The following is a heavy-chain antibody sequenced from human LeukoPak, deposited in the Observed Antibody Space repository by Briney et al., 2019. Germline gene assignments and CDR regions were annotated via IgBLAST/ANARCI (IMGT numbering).Heavy chain of an antibody. D-gene: IGHD3-3*01. Sequence: GGSLRLSCAASGFTFNNYWMHWVRLVPGKGLVWVSRINSDGSSRHFADSVKGRFTIFRENAKNTVYLQMNSLRGDDTAVYYCAREHYDFWSGFYPLDYWGQGTLVTVSS. V-gene: IGHV3-74*01. J-gene: IGHJ4*02. CDR3: AREHYDFWSGFYPLDY. CDR2: INSDGSSR. CDR1: GFTFNNYW.